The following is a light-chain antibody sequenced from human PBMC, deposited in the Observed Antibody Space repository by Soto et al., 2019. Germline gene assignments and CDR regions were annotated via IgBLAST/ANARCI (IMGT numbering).Light chain of an antibody. V-gene: IGKV3-20*01. J-gene: IGKJ1*01. CDR3: QQYGSSMTWT. CDR1: QSVSSSY. CDR2: GAS. Sequence: EIGLTQSPGTLSLSPGERATLSCRASQSVSSSYLAWYQQKPGQAPRLLIYGASSRATGIPDRFSGSGSGTDFTLTISRLEPEDFAVYYCQQYGSSMTWTFGQGTKGDIK.